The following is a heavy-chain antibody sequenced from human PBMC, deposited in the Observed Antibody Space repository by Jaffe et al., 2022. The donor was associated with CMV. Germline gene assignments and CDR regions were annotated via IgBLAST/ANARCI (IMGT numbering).Heavy chain of an antibody. Sequence: EVQLVESGGGLVKPGGSLRLSCAASGFTFSSAWMNWVRQAPGKGLEWVGRIKRKTNGGTTDYAAPVKGRFTISRDDSKNTLYLQMNSLTIEDTAIYYCTTERFCSGSYCPYSSGWPLGYWGQGTLVTVSS. CDR2: IKRKTNGGTT. V-gene: IGHV3-15*01. J-gene: IGHJ1*01. CDR1: GFTFSSAW. D-gene: IGHD6-19*01. CDR3: TTERFCSGSYCPYSSGWPLGY.